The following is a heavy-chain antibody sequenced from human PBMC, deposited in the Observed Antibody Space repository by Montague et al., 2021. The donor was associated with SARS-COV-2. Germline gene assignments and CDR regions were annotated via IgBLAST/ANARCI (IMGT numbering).Heavy chain of an antibody. D-gene: IGHD2-15*01. J-gene: IGHJ4*02. Sequence: SETLSLTCTVSGGSISGSYWSWIRQPPGKGLEWIGYIHYTGGTSYNPSLKSRVTISVETSRNHFSLNLNSVTAADTAVYYCAKYGKSVVDANAWGYYDYWGQGMLVTVSS. CDR3: AKYGKSVVDANAWGYYDY. CDR2: IHYTGGT. V-gene: IGHV4-59*01. CDR1: GGSISGSY.